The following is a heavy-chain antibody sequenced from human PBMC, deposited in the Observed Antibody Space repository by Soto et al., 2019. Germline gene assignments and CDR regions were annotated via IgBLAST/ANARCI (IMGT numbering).Heavy chain of an antibody. D-gene: IGHD2-15*01. CDR2: ISSSSSTI. CDR1: GFTFSSYS. V-gene: IGHV3-48*01. CDR3: ASNPGTVVVAAINWFDP. J-gene: IGHJ5*02. Sequence: EVQLVESGGGLVQPGGSLRLSCAASGFTFSSYSMNWVRQAPGKGLEWVSYISSSSSTIYYADSVKGRFTISRDNAKNSLYLQMNSLRAEDTAVYYCASNPGTVVVAAINWFDPWGQGTLVTVSS.